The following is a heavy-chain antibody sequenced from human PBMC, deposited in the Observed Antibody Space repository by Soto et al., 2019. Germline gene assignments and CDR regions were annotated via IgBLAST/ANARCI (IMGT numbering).Heavy chain of an antibody. D-gene: IGHD1-26*01. V-gene: IGHV4-61*08. CDR3: ARDAPYSYSGGYGELRPVFAS. J-gene: IGHJ4*02. Sequence: QVQLQESGPGLVKPSETLSLTCTVSGASVSSGDFYWSWIRQPPGKGLEWIGYGYYSGYTNYNPSLNSRVTISVDTSKIQFSLKLSSVTAADTAMYYCARDAPYSYSGGYGELRPVFASWGQGTLVTVSS. CDR1: GASVSSGDFY. CDR2: GYYSGYT.